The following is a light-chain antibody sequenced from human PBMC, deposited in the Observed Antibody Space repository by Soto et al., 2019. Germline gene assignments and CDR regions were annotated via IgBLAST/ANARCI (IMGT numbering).Light chain of an antibody. V-gene: IGKV1-5*01. J-gene: IGKJ1*01. Sequence: DLQMTQSPSTLSASVGDRVTITCRASQSISSWLAWYQQKPWKAPKLLIYDASSLESGVPSRFSGSGSGTDFTLTISSLKPDDFASYYCQQYNSYSLTSGQGTKVQIK. CDR3: QQYNSYSLT. CDR1: QSISSW. CDR2: DAS.